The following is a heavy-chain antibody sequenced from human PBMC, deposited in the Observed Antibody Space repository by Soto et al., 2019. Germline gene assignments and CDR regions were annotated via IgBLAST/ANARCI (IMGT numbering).Heavy chain of an antibody. D-gene: IGHD3-9*01. CDR2: INHSGST. CDR3: AMTDYDILTGYYNVGPFDY. J-gene: IGHJ4*02. Sequence: PSETLSLTCAVYGGSFSGYYWSWIRQPPGKGLEWIGEINHSGSTNYNPSIKSRVTISVDTSKNQFSLKLSSVTAADTAVYYCAMTDYDILTGYYNVGPFDYWGQGTLATVSS. V-gene: IGHV4-34*01. CDR1: GGSFSGYY.